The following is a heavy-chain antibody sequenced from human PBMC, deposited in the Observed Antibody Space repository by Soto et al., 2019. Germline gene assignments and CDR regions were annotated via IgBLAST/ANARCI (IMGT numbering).Heavy chain of an antibody. CDR3: ARGPTDYCDNSGNYFLDY. Sequence: QVQLVQSGAEVNKPGASVKVSCKASGYTFTTYGMRWVRQAPGQGLDWLGGISTYNGNTKYAERLQGRVTMTTDKTTSTAYMELRSLRSDDTAVYYCARGPTDYCDNSGNYFLDYWGQGTLVTVSS. V-gene: IGHV1-18*01. CDR1: GYTFTTYG. J-gene: IGHJ4*02. D-gene: IGHD3-22*01. CDR2: ISTYNGNT.